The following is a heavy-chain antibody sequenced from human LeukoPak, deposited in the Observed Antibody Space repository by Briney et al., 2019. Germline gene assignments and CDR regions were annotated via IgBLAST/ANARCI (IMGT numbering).Heavy chain of an antibody. CDR1: GGSIASGVYY. D-gene: IGHD5-12*01. CDR3: ARVLRGGSDHDYYGMDV. Sequence: PSETLSVTCTVSGGSIASGVYYWSWIRQHPGKGLEWVGYIHYSGSTYYNTSLKSRVAISVDTSKNQFSLRLSSGTAADTAVYYCARVLRGGSDHDYYGMDVWGQGTTVTVSS. V-gene: IGHV4-31*03. J-gene: IGHJ6*02. CDR2: IHYSGST.